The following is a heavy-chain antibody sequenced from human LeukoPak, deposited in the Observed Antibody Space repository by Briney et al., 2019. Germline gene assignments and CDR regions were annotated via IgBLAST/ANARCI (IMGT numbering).Heavy chain of an antibody. V-gene: IGHV4-34*01. D-gene: IGHD3-22*01. J-gene: IGHJ4*02. CDR1: GGSFSGYY. CDR3: ARGASDSSGPMGSFDY. Sequence: SETLSLTCAVYGGSFSGYYWSWIRQPPGKGLEWIGEINHSGSTNYNPSLKSRVTISVDTSKNQFSLKLSSVTAADTAVHYCARGASDSSGPMGSFDYWGQGTLVTVSS. CDR2: INHSGST.